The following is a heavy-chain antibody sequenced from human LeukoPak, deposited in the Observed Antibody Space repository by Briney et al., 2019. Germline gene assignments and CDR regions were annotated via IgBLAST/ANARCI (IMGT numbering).Heavy chain of an antibody. Sequence: ASVKVSCKASGYTFTGYYMHWVRQAPGQGLEWMGWINPNSGSTKYAQKFQGRVTMTRDTSISTAYMELSRLRSDDSAVFYCARQAGNNWFDSWGQGTLVTVSS. V-gene: IGHV1-2*02. CDR1: GYTFTGYY. CDR3: ARQAGNNWFDS. J-gene: IGHJ5*01. CDR2: INPNSGST. D-gene: IGHD6-13*01.